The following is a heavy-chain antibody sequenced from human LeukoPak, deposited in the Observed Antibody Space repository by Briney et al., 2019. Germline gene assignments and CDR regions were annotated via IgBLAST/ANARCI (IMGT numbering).Heavy chain of an antibody. CDR2: INHSGST. V-gene: IGHV4-34*01. CDR3: ARRGPPRTLLRGVKSGWFDP. D-gene: IGHD3-10*01. J-gene: IGHJ5*02. Sequence: PSETLSLTCVLYGGSSSNYYWSWIRQPPGKGLEWIGEINHSGSTNYNPSLKSRVTISVDTSKNQFSLKLTSVTAADTAVYFCARRGPPRTLLRGVKSGWFDPWGQGTLVTVSS. CDR1: GGSSSNYY.